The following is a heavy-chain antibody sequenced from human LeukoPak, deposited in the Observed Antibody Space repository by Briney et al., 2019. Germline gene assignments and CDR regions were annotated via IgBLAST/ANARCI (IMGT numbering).Heavy chain of an antibody. D-gene: IGHD3-16*02. Sequence: GESLKISCKGSGYSFTSYWISWVRQMPGTGLEWMGRIDPSDSYTTYSPSFQGLGTISADKSISTAYLQWSSLKASDTAMYYCARGCRYDYDWGSYRYTYWGQGTLVTVSS. J-gene: IGHJ4*02. CDR3: ARGCRYDYDWGSYRYTY. CDR1: GYSFTSYW. CDR2: IDPSDSYT. V-gene: IGHV5-10-1*01.